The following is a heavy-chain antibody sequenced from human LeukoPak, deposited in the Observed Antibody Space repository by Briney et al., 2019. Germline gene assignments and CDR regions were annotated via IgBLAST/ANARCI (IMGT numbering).Heavy chain of an antibody. CDR1: GGTFSSYA. V-gene: IGHV1-69*04. D-gene: IGHD6-13*01. Sequence: SVKVSCKASGGTFSSYAISWVRQAPGQGLEWMGRIIPILGIANYAQKFQGRVTITADRSTGTAYMELSSLRSEDTAVYYCARGSSWYWGFDYWGQGTLVTVSS. J-gene: IGHJ4*02. CDR3: ARGSSWYWGFDY. CDR2: IIPILGIA.